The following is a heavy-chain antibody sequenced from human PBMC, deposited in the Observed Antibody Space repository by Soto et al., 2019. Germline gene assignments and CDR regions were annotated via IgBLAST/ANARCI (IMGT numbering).Heavy chain of an antibody. V-gene: IGHV3-33*01. CDR3: ARTLVTGTPLDEYYYGMDV. J-gene: IGHJ6*02. CDR1: GFTFSSYG. CDR2: IWYDGSNK. D-gene: IGHD1-1*01. Sequence: GGSLRLSCAASGFTFSSYGMHWVRQAPGKGLEWVAVIWYDGSNKYYADSVKGRFTISRDNSKNTLYLQMNSLRAEDTAVYYCARTLVTGTPLDEYYYGMDVWGQGTTVTVSS.